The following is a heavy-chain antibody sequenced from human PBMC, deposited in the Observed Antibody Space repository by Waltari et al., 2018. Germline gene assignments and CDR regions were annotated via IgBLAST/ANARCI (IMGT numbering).Heavy chain of an antibody. J-gene: IGHJ4*02. CDR1: GFTLRTDD. Sequence: EVQLVEYGGGWVQRGGSLRLSCAASGFTLRTDDTHWVRQVGGKGLEWVASIGAAGETKYLDSVKGRFTISRESAKNSLNLQMNSLTGGDTAVYHCARGDPTAGAIDYWGQGTLVTVSS. V-gene: IGHV3-13*01. CDR3: ARGDPTAGAIDY. D-gene: IGHD3-9*01. CDR2: IGAAGET.